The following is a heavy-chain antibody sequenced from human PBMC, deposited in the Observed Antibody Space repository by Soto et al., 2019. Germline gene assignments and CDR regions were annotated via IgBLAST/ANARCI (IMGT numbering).Heavy chain of an antibody. V-gene: IGHV4-34*01. J-gene: IGHJ5*02. CDR3: ATRITVFGLLIPPFDP. CDR2: INHTGGT. CDR1: GGSVNGYY. Sequence: SETLSLTCAVYGGSVNGYYWNWIRQPPWKGLEWIGEINHTGGTHYNPSLKSRVTMSVDTSKNQFSLRLSSVTAADTAIYYCATRITVFGLLIPPFDPWGQGTQVTVSS. D-gene: IGHD3-3*01.